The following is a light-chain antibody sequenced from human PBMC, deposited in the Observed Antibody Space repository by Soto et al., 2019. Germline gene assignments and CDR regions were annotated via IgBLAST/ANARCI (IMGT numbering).Light chain of an antibody. CDR3: SSYTSSSVL. CDR1: SSDVGGYNS. CDR2: EVS. J-gene: IGLJ2*01. V-gene: IGLV2-14*01. Sequence: QSALTQPASVSGSPGQSITISCTGTSSDVGGYNSVSWYLQYPGKAPKLMIYEVSNRPSGVSNRFSGSKSGNTASLTISGLQAEDEADYYCSSYTSSSVLFGGGTKLTVL.